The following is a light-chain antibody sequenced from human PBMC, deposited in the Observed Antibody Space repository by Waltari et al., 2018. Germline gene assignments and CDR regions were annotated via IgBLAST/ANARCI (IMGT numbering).Light chain of an antibody. Sequence: QSALTPPPSASGSPGPSVTISCPGTSSDIGGYNSVCWYQQHPGKAPKLMIYEVTKRPSGVPDRFSGSRSGNTASLTVSGLQAEDEADYYCMSYAGSNTWVFGGGTKLTVL. CDR1: SSDIGGYNS. CDR3: MSYAGSNTWV. CDR2: EVT. J-gene: IGLJ3*02. V-gene: IGLV2-8*01.